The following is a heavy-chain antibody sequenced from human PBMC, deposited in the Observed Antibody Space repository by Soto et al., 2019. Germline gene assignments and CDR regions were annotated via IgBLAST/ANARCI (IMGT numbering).Heavy chain of an antibody. V-gene: IGHV4-34*01. CDR3: ARGVLYDILTQFDY. Sequence: SETLSLTCAVYGGSFSGYYWSWIRQPPGKGLEWIGEINHSGSTNYNPSLKSRVTISVDTSKNQFSLKLSSVTAADTAVYYCARGVLYDILTQFDYWGQGTLVTVSS. CDR2: INHSGST. D-gene: IGHD3-9*01. J-gene: IGHJ4*02. CDR1: GGSFSGYY.